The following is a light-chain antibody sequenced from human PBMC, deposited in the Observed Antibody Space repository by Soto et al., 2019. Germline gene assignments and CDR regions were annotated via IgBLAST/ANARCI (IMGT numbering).Light chain of an antibody. J-gene: IGKJ4*01. CDR3: QQYSAYSRT. CDR1: QSIRDS. CDR2: HAS. V-gene: IGKV1-5*01. Sequence: DIQMTQSPSTLSASVGDRVTITCRASQSIRDSLAWYQQKPGKAPDLLISHASSLERGVPSRFSGSGSGTEFALTISSMQPDDFATYYCQQYSAYSRTLGRGTKVDIK.